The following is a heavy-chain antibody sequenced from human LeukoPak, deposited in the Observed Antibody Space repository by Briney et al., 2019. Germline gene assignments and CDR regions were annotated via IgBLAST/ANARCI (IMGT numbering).Heavy chain of an antibody. CDR2: IYTSGST. J-gene: IGHJ4*02. Sequence: SETLSLTCTVSGGSISSYYWSWIRQPAGKGLEWTGRIYTSGSTNYNPSLKSRVTMSVDTPKNQFSLKLSSVTAADTAVYYCARLGVVAATLPTTALYYFDYWGQGTLVTVSS. CDR1: GGSISSYY. CDR3: ARLGVVAATLPTTALYYFDY. D-gene: IGHD2-15*01. V-gene: IGHV4-4*07.